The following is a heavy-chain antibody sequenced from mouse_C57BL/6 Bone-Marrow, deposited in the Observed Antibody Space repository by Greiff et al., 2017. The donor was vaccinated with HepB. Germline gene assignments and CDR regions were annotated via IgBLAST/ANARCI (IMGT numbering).Heavy chain of an antibody. CDR3: TRYPYYSNYDY. D-gene: IGHD2-5*01. Sequence: EVMLVESGEGLVKPGGSLKLSCAASGFTFSSYAMSWVRQTPEKRLEWVAYISSGGDYIYYADTVKGRFTISRDNARNTLYLQMSSLKSEDTAMYYCTRYPYYSNYDYWGQGTTLTVSS. CDR1: GFTFSSYA. CDR2: ISSGGDYI. V-gene: IGHV5-9-1*02. J-gene: IGHJ2*01.